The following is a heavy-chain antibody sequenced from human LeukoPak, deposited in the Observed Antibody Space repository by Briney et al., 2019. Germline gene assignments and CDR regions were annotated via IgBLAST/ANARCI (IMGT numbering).Heavy chain of an antibody. CDR2: MNPNSGNT. CDR3: ARNYKTYYYYYMDV. CDR1: GYTFTSYD. Sequence: ASVKVSCKASGYTFTSYDINWVRQATGQGLEWMGWMNPNSGNTGYAQKFQGRVTMTRNTSISTAYMELSSLRSEDTAVYYCARNYKTYYYYYMDVWGKGTTVTISS. J-gene: IGHJ6*03. D-gene: IGHD5-24*01. V-gene: IGHV1-8*01.